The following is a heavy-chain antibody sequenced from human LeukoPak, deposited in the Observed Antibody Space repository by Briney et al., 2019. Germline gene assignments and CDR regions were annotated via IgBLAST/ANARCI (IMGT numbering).Heavy chain of an antibody. CDR2: INADNGET. CDR1: GGTFSSYA. J-gene: IGHJ4*02. V-gene: IGHV1-3*01. D-gene: IGHD3-22*01. CDR3: ARESGASTGYYYVY. Sequence: ASVKVSCKASGGTFSSYAMHWVRQAPGQRLEWMGWINADNGETKYSQKFQGRVTITRDTSASTAYVEMSSLRPEDTSVYYCARESGASTGYYYVYWGQGTLVTVSS.